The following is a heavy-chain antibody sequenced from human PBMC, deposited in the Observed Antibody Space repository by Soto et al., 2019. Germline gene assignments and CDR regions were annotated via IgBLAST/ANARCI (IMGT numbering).Heavy chain of an antibody. Sequence: ASVKVSCKASGYTFINYYIHWVRQAPGQGLEWMGIINPGGGSTSYAQKFQGRVTITADKSTTTAYMELSSLRSEDTAVYYCARVVGTTYYYDSSGYYHYDAFDIWGQGTMVTVSS. CDR3: ARVVGTTYYYDSSGYYHYDAFDI. J-gene: IGHJ3*02. V-gene: IGHV1-46*01. CDR1: GYTFINYY. D-gene: IGHD3-22*01. CDR2: INPGGGST.